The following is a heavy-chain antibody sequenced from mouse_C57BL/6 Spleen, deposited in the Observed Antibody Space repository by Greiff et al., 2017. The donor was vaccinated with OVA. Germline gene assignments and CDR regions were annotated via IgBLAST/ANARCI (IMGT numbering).Heavy chain of an antibody. CDR2: IDPNSGGT. Sequence: QVQLQQPGAELVKPGASVKLSCKASGYTFTSYWMHWVKQRPGRGLEWIGWIDPNSGGTKYNEKFKSKATLTVDKPSSTAYMQLSSLTSEDSAVYYGARVVATHPEVWGTGTTVTVSS. J-gene: IGHJ1*03. CDR1: GYTFTSYW. D-gene: IGHD1-1*01. V-gene: IGHV1-72*01. CDR3: ARVVATHPEV.